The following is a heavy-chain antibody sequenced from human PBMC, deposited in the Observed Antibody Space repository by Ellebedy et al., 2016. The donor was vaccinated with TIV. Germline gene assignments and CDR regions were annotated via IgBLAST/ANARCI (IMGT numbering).Heavy chain of an antibody. CDR3: ARMAGDYTISLYYYYGRDV. CDR2: IYYSGST. J-gene: IGHJ6*02. Sequence: SETLSLXCTVSGGSISSGDYYWSWIRQPPGKGLAWIGYIYYSGSTYYNPSLKSRVTISVDTSKNQFSLKLISVTAAYTAVYYCARMAGDYTISLYYYYGRDVWGQGTTVTVSS. CDR1: GGSISSGDYY. V-gene: IGHV4-30-4*01. D-gene: IGHD3-9*01.